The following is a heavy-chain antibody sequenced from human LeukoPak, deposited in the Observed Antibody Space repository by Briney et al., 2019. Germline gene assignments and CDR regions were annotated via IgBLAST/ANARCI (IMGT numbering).Heavy chain of an antibody. CDR3: ARDRQLLWFGELYGY. Sequence: GGSLRLSCAASGFTFSSYWMSWVRQAPGKGLEWVANIKQDGSEKYYVDSVKGRFIISRDNAKNSLYLQMNSLRAEDTAVYYCARDRQLLWFGELYGYWGQGTLVTVSS. J-gene: IGHJ4*02. V-gene: IGHV3-7*01. CDR2: IKQDGSEK. CDR1: GFTFSSYW. D-gene: IGHD3-10*01.